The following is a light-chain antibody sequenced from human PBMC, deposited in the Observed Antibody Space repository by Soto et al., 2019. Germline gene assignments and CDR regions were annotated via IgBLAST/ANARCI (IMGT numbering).Light chain of an antibody. Sequence: DIVMTQSPLSLPVTPGEPASISCRSSQSLLHSNGYNYLDWYLQKPGQSPQLLIYLCSNRASGVPDRFSGSGSGTDFTLKISRVEAEDVGVYHCMQALQTPFTFGPGTKVDIK. CDR2: LCS. V-gene: IGKV2-28*01. J-gene: IGKJ3*01. CDR3: MQALQTPFT. CDR1: QSLLHSNGYNY.